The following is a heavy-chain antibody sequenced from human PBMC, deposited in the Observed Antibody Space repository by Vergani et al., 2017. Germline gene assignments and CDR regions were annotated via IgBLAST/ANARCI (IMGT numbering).Heavy chain of an antibody. CDR3: AREPVVIIEGFYYYYMDV. CDR2: IWYDGSNK. CDR1: GFTFSSYG. V-gene: IGHV3-33*01. Sequence: QVQLVESGGGVVQPGRSLRLSCAASGFTFSSYGMHWVRQAPGKGLEWVAVIWYDGSNKYYADSVKGRFTISRDNAKNSLYLQMNSLRAEDTALYYCAREPVVIIEGFYYYYMDVWGKGTTVTVSS. J-gene: IGHJ6*03. D-gene: IGHD3-3*01.